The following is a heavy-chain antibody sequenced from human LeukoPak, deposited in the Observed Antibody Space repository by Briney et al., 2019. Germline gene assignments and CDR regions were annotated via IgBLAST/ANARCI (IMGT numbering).Heavy chain of an antibody. Sequence: SQTLSLTCTVSGGSISSGDYYWSWIRQPPGKGLEWIGRIYTSGSTNYNPSLKSRVTISVDTSKNQFSLKLSSVTAADTAVYYCARVGSGYYPVEDWGQGTLVTVSS. J-gene: IGHJ4*02. CDR1: GGSISSGDYY. D-gene: IGHD3-22*01. CDR3: ARVGSGYYPVED. V-gene: IGHV4-61*02. CDR2: IYTSGST.